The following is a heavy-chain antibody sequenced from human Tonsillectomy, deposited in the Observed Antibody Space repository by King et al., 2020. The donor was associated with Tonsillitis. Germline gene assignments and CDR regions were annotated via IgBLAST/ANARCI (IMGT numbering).Heavy chain of an antibody. V-gene: IGHV4-34*01. CDR3: ARGRRTMIVATGYFDL. J-gene: IGHJ2*01. CDR1: GGSFSGYY. Sequence: VQLQQWGAGLLKPSETLSLTCAVYGGSFSGYYWSWIRQPPGKGLEWIGEINHSGSTNYNPFLKSRVTISVDTSKNQFSLKLSSVTAADTAVYYCARGRRTMIVATGYFDLWGRGTLVTVSS. CDR2: INHSGST. D-gene: IGHD3-22*01.